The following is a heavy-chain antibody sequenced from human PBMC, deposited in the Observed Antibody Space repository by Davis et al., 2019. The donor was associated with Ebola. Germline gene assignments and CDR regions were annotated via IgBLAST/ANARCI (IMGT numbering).Heavy chain of an antibody. Sequence: SETLSLTCTVSGGSVSSGGYYWNWIRQPPGKRLSGLVISITVGAPTTAPLRGRVTISLDTSKNQFSLRLSSVTAADTAVYYCARSHSDWLLPFDYWGQGTLATVSS. V-gene: IGHV4-61*08. J-gene: IGHJ4*02. CDR3: ARSHSDWLLPFDY. CDR1: GGSVSSGGYY. D-gene: IGHD3-9*01. CDR2: SITVGAP.